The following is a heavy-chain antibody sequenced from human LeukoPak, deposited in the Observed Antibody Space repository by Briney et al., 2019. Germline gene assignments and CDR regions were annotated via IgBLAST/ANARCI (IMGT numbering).Heavy chain of an antibody. J-gene: IGHJ6*04. Sequence: GGSLRLSCAASGFTFSSYAMHWVRQAPGEGLEWVAVISYDGSNKYYADSVKGRFTISRDNSKNTLYLQMNSLRAEDTAVYYCAREDAPYCSSTSCCYYYGMDVWGKGTTVTVSS. V-gene: IGHV3-30*04. CDR3: AREDAPYCSSTSCCYYYGMDV. CDR2: ISYDGSNK. D-gene: IGHD2-2*01. CDR1: GFTFSSYA.